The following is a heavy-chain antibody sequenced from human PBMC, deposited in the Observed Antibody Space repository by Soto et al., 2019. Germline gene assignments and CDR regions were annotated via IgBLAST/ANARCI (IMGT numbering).Heavy chain of an antibody. Sequence: GVSLRLSCTASGFTFSSYGMHWVRQAPGKGLEWVAVISYDGSNKYYADSVKGRFTISRDNSKNTLYLQMNSLRAEDTAVYYCAKASLYTWIQPLYAMDVWGQGTTVIVS. CDR1: GFTFSSYG. V-gene: IGHV3-30*18. CDR2: ISYDGSNK. J-gene: IGHJ6*02. CDR3: AKASLYTWIQPLYAMDV. D-gene: IGHD5-18*01.